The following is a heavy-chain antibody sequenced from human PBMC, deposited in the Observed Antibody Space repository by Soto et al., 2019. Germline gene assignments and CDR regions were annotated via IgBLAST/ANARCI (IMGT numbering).Heavy chain of an antibody. V-gene: IGHV3-33*01. D-gene: IGHD6-13*01. Sequence: QVQLVESGGGVVQPGRSLRLSCAASGFTFSSYGMHWVRQAPGKGLEWVAVIWYDGSNKYYADSVKGRFTISRDNSKNTLYLQMNSLRAEDTAVYYCARESGRNPGYSYVWGQGTLVTVSS. CDR2: IWYDGSNK. CDR1: GFTFSSYG. CDR3: ARESGRNPGYSYV. J-gene: IGHJ4*02.